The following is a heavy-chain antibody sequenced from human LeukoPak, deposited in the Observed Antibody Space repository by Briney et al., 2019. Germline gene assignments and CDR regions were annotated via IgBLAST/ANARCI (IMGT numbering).Heavy chain of an antibody. V-gene: IGHV4-34*01. Sequence: PSETLSLTCAVYGGSFSGYYWSWIRQPPGKGLGWIGEINHSGSTNYNPSLKSRVTISVDTSKNQFSLKLSSVTAADTAVYYCASNGYNQGTDYWGQGTLVTVSS. CDR2: INHSGST. CDR3: ASNGYNQGTDY. J-gene: IGHJ4*02. CDR1: GGSFSGYY. D-gene: IGHD5-24*01.